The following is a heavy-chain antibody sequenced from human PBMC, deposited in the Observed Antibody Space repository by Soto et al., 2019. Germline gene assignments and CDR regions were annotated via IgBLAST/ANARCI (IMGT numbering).Heavy chain of an antibody. Sequence: SETLSLTCAVSGGSISSGDYYWSWIRQPPGKGLEWIGYIYYSGSTYYNPSLKSRVTISVDTSKNQFSLKLSSVTAADTAVYYCARHKGVGAIDYWGQGXLVTVSS. D-gene: IGHD1-26*01. V-gene: IGHV4-30-4*01. CDR3: ARHKGVGAIDY. CDR1: GGSISSGDYY. CDR2: IYYSGST. J-gene: IGHJ4*02.